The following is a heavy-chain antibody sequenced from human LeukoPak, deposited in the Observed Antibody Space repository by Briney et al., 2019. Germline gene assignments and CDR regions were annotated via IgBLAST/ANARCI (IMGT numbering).Heavy chain of an antibody. V-gene: IGHV4-4*08. Sequence: SETLSLTCTVSGASIRSYYWSWIRQPPGKGLEWIGYIYTSGSTNQNPSPKSRVTISLDTSKNHFSLKLTSVTAADTAVYYCARHPLLGSYWYFDLWGRGTLVTVSS. CDR3: ARHPLLGSYWYFDL. CDR2: IYTSGST. CDR1: GASIRSYY. J-gene: IGHJ2*01. D-gene: IGHD2-8*02.